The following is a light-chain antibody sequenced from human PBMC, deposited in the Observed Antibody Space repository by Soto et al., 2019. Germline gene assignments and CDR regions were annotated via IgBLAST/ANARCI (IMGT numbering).Light chain of an antibody. CDR2: DVS. CDR3: NSYTSSSEV. CDR1: SSDVGGYNY. J-gene: IGLJ1*01. V-gene: IGLV2-14*01. Sequence: QSALTQPASVSGSPGQSITISCTGTSSDVGGYNYVSWYQQHPGKAPKLMIYDVSNRPSGVSNRFSGSKSGNTASLTISGLQAEDEADYYCNSYTSSSEVIGTGTKLTVL.